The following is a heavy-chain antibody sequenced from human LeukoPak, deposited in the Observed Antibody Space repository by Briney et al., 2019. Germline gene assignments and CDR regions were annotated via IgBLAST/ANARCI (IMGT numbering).Heavy chain of an antibody. Sequence: KPGGSLRLSCAASGFSFIDYAMTWVRQAPGKGLEWVSSISSSSSSYIYYADSLKGRFTISRDNAKNSLYLQMNSLRAEDTAVYYCARDGSVVVTGSLDYWGQGTLVTVSS. V-gene: IGHV3-21*01. D-gene: IGHD2-21*02. CDR3: ARDGSVVVTGSLDY. J-gene: IGHJ4*02. CDR1: GFSFIDYA. CDR2: ISSSSSSYI.